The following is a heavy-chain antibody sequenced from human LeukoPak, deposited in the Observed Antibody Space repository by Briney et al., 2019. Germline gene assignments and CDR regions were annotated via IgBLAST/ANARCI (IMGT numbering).Heavy chain of an antibody. CDR2: IGTAGDT. CDR1: GFTFSTYD. Sequence: PGGSLRLSCAASGFTFSTYDMHWVRQPTGKGLEWVSAIGTAGDTYYPGSVKGRFTISRENAKNSLYLQMNSLRAEDTAVYYCARDPSWLSGLYWGQGTLVTVSS. D-gene: IGHD5-18*01. V-gene: IGHV3-13*01. J-gene: IGHJ4*02. CDR3: ARDPSWLSGLY.